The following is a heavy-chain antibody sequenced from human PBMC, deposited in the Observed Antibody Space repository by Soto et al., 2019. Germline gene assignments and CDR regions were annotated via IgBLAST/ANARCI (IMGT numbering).Heavy chain of an antibody. Sequence: ASVKVSCKASGYSLTTHGISWVRRAPGHGLEWMGWISAYNGDTHYVQRFQGRLTMTTDTSTSTAYMELRSLTYDDTAVYYCARDPPFSGILRGTPLMDVWGQGTTVTVSS. V-gene: IGHV1-18*04. D-gene: IGHD4-17*01. CDR1: GYSLTTHG. J-gene: IGHJ6*02. CDR3: ARDPPFSGILRGTPLMDV. CDR2: ISAYNGDT.